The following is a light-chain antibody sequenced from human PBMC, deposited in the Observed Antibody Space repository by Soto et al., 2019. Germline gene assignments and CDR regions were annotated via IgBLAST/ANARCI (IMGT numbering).Light chain of an antibody. V-gene: IGLV1-51*02. J-gene: IGLJ2*01. CDR2: END. CDR1: SSNIGNYY. CDR3: AAWDDSLNAVV. Sequence: QSVLTQPPSVSAAPGQKVTMSCSGGSSNIGNYYVSWHQQLPGTAPKLLIYENDKRPSGIPDRFSGSKSGTSASLAISGLQSEDEADYYCAAWDDSLNAVVFGGGTQLTVL.